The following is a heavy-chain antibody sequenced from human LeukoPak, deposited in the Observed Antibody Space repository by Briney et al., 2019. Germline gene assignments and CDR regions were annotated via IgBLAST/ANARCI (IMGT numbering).Heavy chain of an antibody. Sequence: ASVKVSCKASGYTFTGYYMHWVRQAPGQGLEWMGWINPNSGGTNYAQKFQGRVTMTRDTSISTAYMELSRLRSDDTAVYYCAREKLYCSSTSCSFDYWGQGTLVTVSS. CDR3: AREKLYCSSTSCSFDY. V-gene: IGHV1-2*02. CDR2: INPNSGGT. D-gene: IGHD2-2*01. J-gene: IGHJ4*02. CDR1: GYTFTGYY.